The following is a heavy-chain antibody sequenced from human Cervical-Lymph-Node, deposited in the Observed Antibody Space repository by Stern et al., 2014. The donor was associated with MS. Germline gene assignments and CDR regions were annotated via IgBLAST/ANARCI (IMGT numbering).Heavy chain of an antibody. D-gene: IGHD2-15*01. V-gene: IGHV4-61*02. CDR1: GGPISSGTYY. CDR3: ARGRNGFGYDS. Sequence: QVQLQESGPGLVKPSQTLSLTCTVSGGPISSGTYYWSWIRQPAGKGLEWMGLIDPRGSTDYTPATKSRVTISVDMSKTQLSLSLPHVTAADTAVYYCARGRNGFGYDSWGQGTLATVSP. J-gene: IGHJ4*02. CDR2: IDPRGST.